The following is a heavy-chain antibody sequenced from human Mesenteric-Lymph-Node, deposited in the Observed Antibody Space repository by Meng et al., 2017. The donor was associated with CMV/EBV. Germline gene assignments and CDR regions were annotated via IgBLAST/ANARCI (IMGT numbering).Heavy chain of an antibody. V-gene: IGHV3-21*01. Sequence: GESLKISCAASGFTFSSYSMNWVRQAPGKGLEWVSSISSSSSYTYYADSVKGRFTISRDNAKNSLYLQMNSLRAEDTAVYYCARDLTVVVVAATESYYYYYGMDVWGQGTTVTVSS. CDR1: GFTFSSYS. CDR3: ARDLTVVVVAATESYYYYYGMDV. J-gene: IGHJ6*02. D-gene: IGHD2-15*01. CDR2: ISSSSSYT.